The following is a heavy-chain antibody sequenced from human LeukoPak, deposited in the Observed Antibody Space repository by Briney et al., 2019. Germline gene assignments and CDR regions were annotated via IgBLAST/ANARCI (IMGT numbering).Heavy chain of an antibody. J-gene: IGHJ4*02. V-gene: IGHV4-59*08. Sequence: SETLSLTCTVSGGSISSYYWSWIRQPPGKGLEWIGYIYYSGSTNYNPSLKSRVTISVDTSKNQFSLKLSSVTAPDTAVYYCAKYGDYGKGVDYFDYWGQGTLVTVSS. CDR1: GGSISSYY. CDR2: IYYSGST. D-gene: IGHD4-17*01. CDR3: AKYGDYGKGVDYFDY.